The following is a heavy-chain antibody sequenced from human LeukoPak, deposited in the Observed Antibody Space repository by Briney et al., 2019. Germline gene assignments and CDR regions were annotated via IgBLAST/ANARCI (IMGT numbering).Heavy chain of an antibody. D-gene: IGHD3-22*01. CDR1: GGSISSYY. J-gene: IGHJ4*02. Sequence: SETLSLTCTVAGGSISSYYWSWIRQPPGKGLEWIGYIYYSGSTNYNPSLKSRVTISVDTSKNQFSLKLSSVTAADTAVYYCAGASYDSSGVHWGQGTLVTVSS. CDR3: AGASYDSSGVH. CDR2: IYYSGST. V-gene: IGHV4-59*01.